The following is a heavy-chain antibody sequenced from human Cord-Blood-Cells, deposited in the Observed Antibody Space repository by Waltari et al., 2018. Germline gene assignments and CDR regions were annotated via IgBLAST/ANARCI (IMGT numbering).Heavy chain of an antibody. J-gene: IGHJ3*02. D-gene: IGHD3-3*01. V-gene: IGHV4-31*03. CDR3: AREYYDFWSGYDAFDI. CDR1: GGSISSGGYY. CDR2: IYYSGST. Sequence: GSGPGLVKPSQTLSLTCTVSGGSISSGGYYWSWIRQHPGKGLEWIGYIYYSGSTYYNPSLKSRVTISVDTSKNQFSLKLSSVTAADTAVYDCAREYYDFWSGYDAFDIWGQGTMVTVSS.